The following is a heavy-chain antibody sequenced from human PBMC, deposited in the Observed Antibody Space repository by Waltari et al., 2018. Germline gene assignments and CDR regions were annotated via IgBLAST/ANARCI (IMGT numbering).Heavy chain of an antibody. J-gene: IGHJ4*02. D-gene: IGHD6-19*01. V-gene: IGHV1-69*04. CDR2: IIPILGIA. CDR1: GGTFSSYA. CDR3: ARGSSGWYGGGGAFDY. Sequence: QVQLVQSGAEVKKPGSSVKVSCKASGGTFSSYAISWVRQAPGQGLEWRGGIIPILGIANYAQKFQGRVTITADESTSTAYMELSSLRSEDTAVYYCARGSSGWYGGGGAFDYWGQGTLVTVSS.